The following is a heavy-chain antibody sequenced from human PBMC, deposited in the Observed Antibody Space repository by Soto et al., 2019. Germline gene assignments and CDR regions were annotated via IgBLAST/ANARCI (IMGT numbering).Heavy chain of an antibody. CDR3: ARDPYDILTGYPRFDY. Sequence: GASVKVSCKASGYTFTSYGISWVRQAPGQGLEWMGWISAYNGNTNYAQKLQGRVTMTTDTSTSTAYMELRSLRSDDTAVYYCARDPYDILTGYPRFDYWGQGTLVTVSS. J-gene: IGHJ4*02. D-gene: IGHD3-9*01. CDR2: ISAYNGNT. CDR1: GYTFTSYG. V-gene: IGHV1-18*01.